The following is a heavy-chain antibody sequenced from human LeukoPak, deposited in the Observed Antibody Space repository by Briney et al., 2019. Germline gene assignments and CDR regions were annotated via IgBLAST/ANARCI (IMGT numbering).Heavy chain of an antibody. V-gene: IGHV4-34*01. CDR3: ASGWYFDL. Sequence: PGGSLRLSCAASGFTFSSYAMSWIRQPPGKGLEWIGEINHSGSTNYNPSLKSRVTISVDTSKNQFSLKLSSVTAADTAVYYCASGWYFDLWGRGTLVTVSS. CDR1: GFTFSSYA. CDR2: INHSGST. J-gene: IGHJ2*01.